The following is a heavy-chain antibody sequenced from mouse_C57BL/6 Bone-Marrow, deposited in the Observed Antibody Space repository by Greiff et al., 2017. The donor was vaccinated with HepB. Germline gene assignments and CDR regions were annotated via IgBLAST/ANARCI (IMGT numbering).Heavy chain of an antibody. CDR2: IYPYNGVS. V-gene: IGHV1-31*01. CDR1: GYSFTGYY. Sequence: VQLKQSGPELVKPGASVKISCKASGYSFTGYYMHWVKQSHGNILDWIGYIYPYNGVSSYNQKFKGKATLTVGKSSSTAYMELRSLTSEYSAVYYCAREYYYGSSSPWFAYWGQGTLVTVSA. CDR3: AREYYYGSSSPWFAY. J-gene: IGHJ3*01. D-gene: IGHD1-1*01.